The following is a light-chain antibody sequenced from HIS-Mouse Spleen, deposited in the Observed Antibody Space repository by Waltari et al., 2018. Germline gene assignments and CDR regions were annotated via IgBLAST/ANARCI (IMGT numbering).Light chain of an antibody. CDR2: EGS. CDR3: CSYAGSSTFGV. Sequence: QSALTQPASVSGSPGQSITISCTGTSSDVGSYNLVSWYPPHPGKAPKLLIYEGSKRPSGVSNRFSGSKSGNTASLTISGLQAEDEADYYCCSYAGSSTFGVFGGGTKLTVL. J-gene: IGLJ3*02. CDR1: SSDVGSYNL. V-gene: IGLV2-23*03.